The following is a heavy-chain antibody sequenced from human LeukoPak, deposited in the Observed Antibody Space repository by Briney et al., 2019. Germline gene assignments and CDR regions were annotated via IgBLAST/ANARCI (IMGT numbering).Heavy chain of an antibody. J-gene: IGHJ4*02. CDR2: IYNGGST. CDR1: GASISNYY. D-gene: IGHD2-15*01. CDR3: ARFGGSGDTRGYFDN. V-gene: IGHV4-4*07. Sequence: SETLSLTCIVSGASISNYYWSWIRQPAGKGPEWIGRIYNGGSTNYNSSLRSRITMSLDTPKNQFSLKLTSVTAADTAVYYCARFGGSGDTRGYFDNWDQGTLVTVSS.